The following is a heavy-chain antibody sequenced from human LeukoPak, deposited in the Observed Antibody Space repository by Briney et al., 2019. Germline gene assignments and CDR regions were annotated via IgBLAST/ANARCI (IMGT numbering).Heavy chain of an antibody. Sequence: SETLSLTCTVSGGSISSYYWSWIRQPPGKGLEWVGYIYYSGSTNYNPSLKSRVTISVDTSKNQFSLKLSSVTAADTAVYYCARLGYSGYDQWLTFFDYWGQGTLVTVPS. J-gene: IGHJ4*02. CDR3: ARLGYSGYDQWLTFFDY. D-gene: IGHD5-12*01. CDR1: GGSISSYY. V-gene: IGHV4-59*08. CDR2: IYYSGST.